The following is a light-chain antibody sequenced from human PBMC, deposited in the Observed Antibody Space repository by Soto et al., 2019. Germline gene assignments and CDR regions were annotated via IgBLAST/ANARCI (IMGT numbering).Light chain of an antibody. CDR2: DVS. J-gene: IGLJ3*02. CDR1: SSDVGGYNY. CDR3: CSYAGSYTYWV. Sequence: QSALTQPRSVSGSPGQSVTISCTGTSSDVGGYNYVSWYQQLPGKAPKLMIYDVSKRPSGVPDRFSGSKSGNPASLTISGLQAEDEADYYCCSYAGSYTYWVFGGGTKLTVL. V-gene: IGLV2-11*01.